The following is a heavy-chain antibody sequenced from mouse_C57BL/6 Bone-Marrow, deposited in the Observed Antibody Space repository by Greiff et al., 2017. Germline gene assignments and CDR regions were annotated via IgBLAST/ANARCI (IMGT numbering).Heavy chain of an antibody. CDR2: ISSGGDYI. J-gene: IGHJ2*01. Sequence: EVQLVESGAGLVKPGGSLKLSCAASGFTFSSYAMSWVRQTPEKRLEWVAYISSGGDYIYYADTVKGRFTIARDNARNTLYLQMSSLKSEDTAMYYCTRRNYSNYFDYWGQGTTLTVSS. V-gene: IGHV5S21*01. CDR3: TRRNYSNYFDY. D-gene: IGHD2-5*01. CDR1: GFTFSSYA.